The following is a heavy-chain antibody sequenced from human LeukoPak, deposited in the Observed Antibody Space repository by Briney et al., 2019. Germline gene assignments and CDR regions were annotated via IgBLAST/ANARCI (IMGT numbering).Heavy chain of an antibody. CDR2: INHSGST. CDR1: GGSFSGYY. D-gene: IGHD2-2*01. J-gene: IGHJ6*03. CDR3: ARLGYCSSTSCWGYYYYMDV. V-gene: IGHV4-34*01. Sequence: PSETLSLTCAVYGGSFSGYYWSWIRQPPGKGLEWIGEINHSGSTNYNPSLKSRVTISVDTSKNQLSLKLSSVTAADTAVYYCARLGYCSSTSCWGYYYYMDVWGKGTTVTVSS.